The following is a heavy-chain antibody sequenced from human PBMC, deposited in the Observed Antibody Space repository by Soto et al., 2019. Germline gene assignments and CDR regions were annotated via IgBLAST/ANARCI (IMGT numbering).Heavy chain of an antibody. V-gene: IGHV4-59*01. CDR2: IYYSGST. CDR1: VVSISSYY. D-gene: IGHD1-7*01. J-gene: IGHJ6*01. Sequence: PSETLSLTCTFSVVSISSYYWSWIRQPPGKGLGWIGYIYYSGSTNYNPSLKSRVTISVDTSKNQFSLKLSSVTAADTAVYYCASSTGTTPLSYYAMEVWGQGTTVIVSS. CDR3: ASSTGTTPLSYYAMEV.